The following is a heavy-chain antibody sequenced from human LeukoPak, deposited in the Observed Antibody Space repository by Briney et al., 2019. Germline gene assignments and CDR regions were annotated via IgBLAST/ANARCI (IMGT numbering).Heavy chain of an antibody. Sequence: GGSLRLSCEGSGFTFSNYWMGWVRQAPGKGLQWVANIKTDGSEKYYVDSVKGRFTISRDNSKNTLYLQMNSLRAEDTAVYYRAKDQGCTYGGRVDYWGQGTLVTVSS. D-gene: IGHD5-18*01. CDR1: GFTFSNYW. CDR3: AKDQGCTYGGRVDY. CDR2: IKTDGSEK. V-gene: IGHV3-7*03. J-gene: IGHJ4*02.